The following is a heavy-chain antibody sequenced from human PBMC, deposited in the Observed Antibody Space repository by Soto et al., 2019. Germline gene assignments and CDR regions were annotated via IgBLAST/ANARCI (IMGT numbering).Heavy chain of an antibody. J-gene: IGHJ1*01. D-gene: IGHD6-19*01. CDR3: PRHRDYSSGWLEYFQH. Sequence: ESLKVSCKGSGYSFTSYWISWVRQMPGKGLEWMGRIDTSDSYTNYSPSFQGHVTISADKSISTAYLQWSSLKASDTAMYYCPRHRDYSSGWLEYFQHWAQGTLVTVSS. V-gene: IGHV5-10-1*01. CDR1: GYSFTSYW. CDR2: IDTSDSYT.